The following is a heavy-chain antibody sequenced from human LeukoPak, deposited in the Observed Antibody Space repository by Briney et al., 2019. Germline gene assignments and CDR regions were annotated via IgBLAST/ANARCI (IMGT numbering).Heavy chain of an antibody. CDR1: GGTFSSYA. CDR2: IIPILGIA. CDR3: PRGPTDVGIDY. Sequence: SVKVSCKASGGTFSSYASSWVRQAPGQGREWMGRIIPILGIANYAQKFQGRVTITADKSTSTAYMELSSLRSEDTAVYHRPRGPTDVGIDYWGQETPLTASS. D-gene: IGHD1-26*01. J-gene: IGHJ4*02. V-gene: IGHV1-69*04.